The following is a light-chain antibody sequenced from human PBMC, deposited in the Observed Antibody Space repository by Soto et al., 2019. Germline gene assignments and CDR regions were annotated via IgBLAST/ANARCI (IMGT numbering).Light chain of an antibody. V-gene: IGLV4-69*01. J-gene: IGLJ3*02. Sequence: QSVLTQSPSASASLGASGKLTCTLSSGHSNYAIAWLQQPPEKGPRYLMKLNSDGSHDKGDGIPDRFSGSSSGAERYLTFSRLQSEDVAYYCCYTRGTGILVFGGGTKLTVL. CDR2: LNSDGSH. CDR1: SGHSNYA. CDR3: YTRGTGILV.